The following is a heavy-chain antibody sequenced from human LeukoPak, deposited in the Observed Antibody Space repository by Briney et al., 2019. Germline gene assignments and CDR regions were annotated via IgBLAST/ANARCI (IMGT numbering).Heavy chain of an antibody. J-gene: IGHJ4*02. CDR3: ARGGITTHPDY. V-gene: IGHV1-18*01. CDR2: ITAYNGNI. CDR1: GYTFTSYV. Sequence: ASVKVSCKASGYTFTSYVISWVRQAPGQGLEWMGWITAYNGNIIYAQKFQGRVTMTTDTSTTTAYMELRSLRSDDTAVYYCARGGITTHPDYWGQGTLVTVSS. D-gene: IGHD1-20*01.